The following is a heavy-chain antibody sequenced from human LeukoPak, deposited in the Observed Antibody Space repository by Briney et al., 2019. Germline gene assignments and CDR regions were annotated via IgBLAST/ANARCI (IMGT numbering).Heavy chain of an antibody. D-gene: IGHD2-21*02. CDR2: ISSSSSYI. Sequence: GGSLRLSCAASGFTFSSYSMNWVRQAPGKGLEWVSSISSSSSYIFYADSVKGRFTISRDNAKNSVFLQMNSLRAGDTAVYYCVALGDRIYWGQGTLVTVSS. V-gene: IGHV3-21*01. J-gene: IGHJ4*02. CDR3: VALGDRIY. CDR1: GFTFSSYS.